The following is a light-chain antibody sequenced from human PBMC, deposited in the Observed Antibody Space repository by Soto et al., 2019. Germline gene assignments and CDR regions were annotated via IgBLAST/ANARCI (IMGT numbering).Light chain of an antibody. Sequence: DIQLTQSPSAVSASVGDSVTITCRASQNISTSLAWYQHXPGKAPKVLMFDVSNLESGVPSRFSGSGSGTEFTLTISSLHFDDFATYYCQQYDYSRTFGQGTKVDIK. CDR1: QNISTS. CDR2: DVS. J-gene: IGKJ1*01. V-gene: IGKV1-5*01. CDR3: QQYDYSRT.